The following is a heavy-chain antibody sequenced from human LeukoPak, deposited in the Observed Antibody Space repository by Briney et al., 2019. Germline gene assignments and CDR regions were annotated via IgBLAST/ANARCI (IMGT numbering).Heavy chain of an antibody. CDR3: ARDRTSITMVRGVILPNYYYYYMDV. J-gene: IGHJ6*03. CDR1: GGTFSSYA. D-gene: IGHD3-10*01. V-gene: IGHV1-69*13. CDR2: IIPIFGTA. Sequence: SVKVSCKASGGTFSSYAISWVRQAPGQGLEWMGGIIPIFGTANYAQKFQGRVTITADESTSTAYMELSSLRSEDTAVYYCARDRTSITMVRGVILPNYYYYYMDVWGKGTMVTISS.